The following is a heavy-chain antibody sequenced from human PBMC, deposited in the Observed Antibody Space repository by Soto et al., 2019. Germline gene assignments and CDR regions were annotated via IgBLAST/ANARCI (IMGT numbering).Heavy chain of an antibody. Sequence: QVQLVQSGVEVRKPGASVKVSCKASGYILSNYGFSWVRQAPGQGLEWMGWIRNYNGDTHYAEKFQGRVTMTTDTSTRTAHMELRSLRSDDTAVYYCARVAVSAAIVTVDYWGPGTLVTVSS. J-gene: IGHJ4*02. CDR2: IRNYNGDT. D-gene: IGHD5-18*01. CDR3: ARVAVSAAIVTVDY. V-gene: IGHV1-18*04. CDR1: GYILSNYG.